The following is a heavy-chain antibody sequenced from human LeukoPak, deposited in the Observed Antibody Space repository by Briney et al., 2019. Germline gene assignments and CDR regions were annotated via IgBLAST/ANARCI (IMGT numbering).Heavy chain of an antibody. CDR2: IIPILGIA. J-gene: IGHJ6*02. CDR3: AREEVAGTGTMYYYGMDV. V-gene: IGHV1-69*04. D-gene: IGHD1-1*01. CDR1: GGTFSSYA. Sequence: SVKVSCKASGGTFSSYAISWVRQAPGQGLGWMGRIIPILGIANYAQKFQGRVTITADKSTSTAYMELSSLRSEDTAVYYCAREEVAGTGTMYYYGMDVWGQGTTVTVSS.